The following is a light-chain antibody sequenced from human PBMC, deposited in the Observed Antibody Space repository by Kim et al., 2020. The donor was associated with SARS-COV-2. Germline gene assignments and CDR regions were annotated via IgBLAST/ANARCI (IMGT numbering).Light chain of an antibody. J-gene: IGKJ2*01. Sequence: SPGERATLSCRASQSVSTNLAWYPQKPGQAPRPLIYDASTRATDIPTRFSGSGSGTEFTLTISSLQSEDFAVYYCQQYNDWPPGDTFGQGTKLEI. CDR2: DAS. CDR1: QSVSTN. CDR3: QQYNDWPPGDT. V-gene: IGKV3-15*01.